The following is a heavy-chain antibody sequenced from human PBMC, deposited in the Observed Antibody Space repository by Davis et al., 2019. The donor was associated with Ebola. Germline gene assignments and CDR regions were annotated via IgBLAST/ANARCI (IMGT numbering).Heavy chain of an antibody. CDR3: IKGPARALLEN. J-gene: IGHJ4*02. V-gene: IGHV3-73*01. Sequence: GESLKISCAASGFIFSASAIHWVRQASGKGLEWVGRMRDKDHNYATAYTSSVEGRFTISRDDSENTVFLQMNSLRADDSAIYYCIKGPARALLENWGQGTLVTVSS. CDR1: GFIFSASA. D-gene: IGHD1-1*01. CDR2: MRDKDHNYAT.